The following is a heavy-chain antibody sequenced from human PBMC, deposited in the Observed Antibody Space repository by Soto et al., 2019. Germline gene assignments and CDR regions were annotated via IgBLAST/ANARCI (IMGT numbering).Heavy chain of an antibody. CDR1: GVSISRGDW. CDR2: IHHSAGT. Sequence: QVLLHESGPGLVKPSGTLSLTCTVSGVSISRGDWWSWVRQAPGKELQWIGEIHHSAGTSSHPSLRSRVSLPVDTSKNQFSLNLQSVTAADTGVYYCARLVYDTRLNYLYLDSWGQGLLVTLSS. CDR3: ARLVYDTRLNYLYLDS. V-gene: IGHV4-4*02. J-gene: IGHJ4*02. D-gene: IGHD3-22*01.